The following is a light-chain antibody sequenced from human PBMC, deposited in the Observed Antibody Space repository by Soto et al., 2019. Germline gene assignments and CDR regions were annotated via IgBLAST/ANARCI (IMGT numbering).Light chain of an antibody. CDR1: QSVSSY. CDR2: DAS. V-gene: IGKV3-11*01. J-gene: IGKJ3*01. Sequence: EIVLTQSTATLSLSPGERATLSCRASQSVSSYLAWYQQKPGQAPRLLIYDASNRATGIPARFSGSGSGTDFTLTISILEPEDFAVYYCQQRSNWPPLFTFGPGTKVDIK. CDR3: QQRSNWPPLFT.